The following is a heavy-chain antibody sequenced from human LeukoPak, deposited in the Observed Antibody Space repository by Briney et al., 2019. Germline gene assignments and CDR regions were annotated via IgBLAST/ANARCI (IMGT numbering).Heavy chain of an antibody. CDR3: ARGRLWPRLFDY. V-gene: IGHV4-39*07. Sequence: SETLSLTCTVSGGSISSSSYYWGWIRQPPGKGLEWIGSIYYSGSTYYNPSLKSRVTISVDTSKNQFSLKLSSVTAADTAVYYCARGRLWPRLFDYWGQGTLVTASS. D-gene: IGHD5-18*01. J-gene: IGHJ4*02. CDR1: GGSISSSSYY. CDR2: IYYSGST.